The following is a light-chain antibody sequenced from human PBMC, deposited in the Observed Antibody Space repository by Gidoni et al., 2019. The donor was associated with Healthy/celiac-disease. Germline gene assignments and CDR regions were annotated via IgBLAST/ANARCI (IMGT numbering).Light chain of an antibody. Sequence: QSALTHPASVSGSPGLSITISCTGTSSDVGGYNYVSWYQQHPGKAPKLMIYDVSNRPSGFSNRFSGSKSGNTASLTISGLQAEDEADYYCSSYTSSSTPWVFGGGTKLTVL. CDR3: SSYTSSSTPWV. CDR2: DVS. CDR1: SSDVGGYNY. J-gene: IGLJ3*02. V-gene: IGLV2-14*01.